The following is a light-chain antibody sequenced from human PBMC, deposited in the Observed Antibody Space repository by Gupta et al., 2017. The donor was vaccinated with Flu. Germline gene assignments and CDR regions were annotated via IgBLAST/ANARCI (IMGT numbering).Light chain of an antibody. CDR2: NNN. CDR3: AAWDDSLKAV. J-gene: IGLJ3*02. CDR1: SSNIGRNT. Sequence: QSVLPQPPPPSGTPGQTFSISCCGSSSNIGRNTVDLYQQPPGTAPKHLIYNNNQRPSGVPDRFSGSKSGTAASLAISGLQSEDEADYFCAAWDDSLKAVFGGGTKLTVL. V-gene: IGLV1-44*01.